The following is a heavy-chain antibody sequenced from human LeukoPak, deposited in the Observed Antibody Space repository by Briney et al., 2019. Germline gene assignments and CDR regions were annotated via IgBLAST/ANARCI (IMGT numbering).Heavy chain of an antibody. CDR1: GYSFTTYW. V-gene: IGHV5-51*01. J-gene: IGHJ4*02. Sequence: GESLKISCKGSGYSFTTYWIGWVRQMPGKGLEWMGIIYPSDSDTRYSPSFQGQVTISADKSMSTAYLQWSSLKASDTAVYYCVRLANFWSGFADWGQGTLLTVS. D-gene: IGHD3-3*01. CDR3: VRLANFWSGFAD. CDR2: IYPSDSDT.